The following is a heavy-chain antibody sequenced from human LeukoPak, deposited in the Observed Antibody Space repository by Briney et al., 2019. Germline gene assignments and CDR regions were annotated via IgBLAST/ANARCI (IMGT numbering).Heavy chain of an antibody. J-gene: IGHJ3*02. V-gene: IGHV3-48*03. CDR2: ISSSGSTI. D-gene: IGHD5-24*01. CDR1: GFTFSSYE. Sequence: PGGSLRLSCAASGFTFSSYEMNWVRQAPGKGLEWVSYISSSGSTIYYADSVKGRFTISRDNAKNSLYLQMNSLRAEDTAVYYCARDRHRWLQVGHADAFDIWGQGTMVTVSS. CDR3: ARDRHRWLQVGHADAFDI.